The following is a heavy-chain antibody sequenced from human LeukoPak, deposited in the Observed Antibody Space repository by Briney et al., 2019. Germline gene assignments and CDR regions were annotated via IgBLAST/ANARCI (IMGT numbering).Heavy chain of an antibody. V-gene: IGHV1-3*01. CDR1: GYTFTSYA. CDR3: ARGMRVVVAAGDYYYGMDV. Sequence: ASVKVSCKASGYTFTSYAMHWVRQAPGQRLEWMGWINAGNGNTKYSQKFQGRVTITRDTSASTAYMELSSLRSEDTAVYYCARGMRVVVAAGDYYYGMDVWGQGTTVTASS. CDR2: INAGNGNT. J-gene: IGHJ6*02. D-gene: IGHD2-15*01.